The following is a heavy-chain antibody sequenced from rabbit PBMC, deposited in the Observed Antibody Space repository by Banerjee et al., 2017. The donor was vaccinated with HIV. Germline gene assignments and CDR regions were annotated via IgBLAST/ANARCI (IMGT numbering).Heavy chain of an antibody. CDR3: ARNIGSTGYEYAGDL. D-gene: IGHD1-1*01. Sequence: QQQLEESGGGLVKPGGTLTLTCTASGFSFSSSYYMCWVRQAPGKGLEWIACIAAGDGNTYYASWAKGRFTISKTSSTTVTLQMTSLTAADTATYFCARNIGSTGYEYAGDLWGQGTLVTVS. V-gene: IGHV1S45*01. CDR1: GFSFSSSYY. CDR2: IAAGDGNT. J-gene: IGHJ4*01.